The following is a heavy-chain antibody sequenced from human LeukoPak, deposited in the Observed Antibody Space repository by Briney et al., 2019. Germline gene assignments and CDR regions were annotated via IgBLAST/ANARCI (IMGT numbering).Heavy chain of an antibody. CDR1: GFTFSSYG. J-gene: IGHJ6*03. CDR3: AKRRGLEHTYYYYMDV. Sequence: GGSLRLACAASGFTFSSYGMHWVRQAPGKGLEWVAFIRYDGSNKYYADSVKGRFTISRDNSKNTLYLQMNSLRAEDTAVYYCAKRRGLEHTYYYYMDVWGKGTTVTVSS. D-gene: IGHD1/OR15-1a*01. V-gene: IGHV3-30*02. CDR2: IRYDGSNK.